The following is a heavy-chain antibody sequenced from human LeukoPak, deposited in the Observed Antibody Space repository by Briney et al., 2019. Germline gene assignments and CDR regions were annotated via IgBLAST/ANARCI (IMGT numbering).Heavy chain of an antibody. CDR2: ISSSSSTI. CDR1: GLTISSYS. Sequence: GGSLRLSCAASGLTISSYSMNWVRQAPGKGLQWVSYISSSSSTIYYADSVKGRFTISRDNAKNSLYLQMNSLRAEDTAVYYCARGEYGSGSYHIDYWGQGTLVTVSS. CDR3: ARGEYGSGSYHIDY. J-gene: IGHJ4*02. D-gene: IGHD3-10*01. V-gene: IGHV3-48*01.